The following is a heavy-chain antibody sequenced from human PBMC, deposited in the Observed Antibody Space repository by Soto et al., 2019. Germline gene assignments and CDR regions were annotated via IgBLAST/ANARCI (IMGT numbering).Heavy chain of an antibody. Sequence: QVQLVQSGAEVKKPGSSVKVSCKASGGTFSSYTISWVRQAPGQGLEWMGRIIPILGIANYAQKFQGRVTITADKPTSTAYMELSSLRSEDTAVYYCARDSAEMDTDYWGQGTLVTVSS. CDR3: ARDSAEMDTDY. CDR2: IIPILGIA. V-gene: IGHV1-69*08. J-gene: IGHJ4*02. CDR1: GGTFSSYT. D-gene: IGHD5-18*01.